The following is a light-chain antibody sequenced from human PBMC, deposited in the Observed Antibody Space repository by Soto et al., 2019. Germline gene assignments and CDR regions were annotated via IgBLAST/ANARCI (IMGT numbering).Light chain of an antibody. CDR3: QSYDSSLSGFYV. J-gene: IGLJ1*01. Sequence: QSVLTQPPSLSGAPGQRITISCTGTSSNIGAGYDVHWYQQLPGTAPKVLIFGNYNRPSGVPDRFSGSKSGTSASLAITGLQAEDEADYYCQSYDSSLSGFYVFGTGTKVTVL. CDR1: SSNIGAGYD. CDR2: GNY. V-gene: IGLV1-40*01.